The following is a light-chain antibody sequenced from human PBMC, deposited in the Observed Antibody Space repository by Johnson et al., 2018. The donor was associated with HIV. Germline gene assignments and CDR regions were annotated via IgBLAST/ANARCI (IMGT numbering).Light chain of an antibody. V-gene: IGLV1-51*02. CDR1: SSNIGNNY. CDR2: ENN. CDR3: GTWDSSLSVYV. J-gene: IGLJ1*01. Sequence: QPVLTQPPSVSAAPGQKVTISCSGSSSNIGNNYVSWYQQLPGTAPKLLIYENNKRPSGIPDRFSGSKSGTSATLGITGLQTGDEANDYCGTWDSSLSVYVFGTGTKVTVL.